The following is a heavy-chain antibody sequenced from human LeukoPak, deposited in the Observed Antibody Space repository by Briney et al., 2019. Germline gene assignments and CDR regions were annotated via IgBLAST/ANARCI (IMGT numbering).Heavy chain of an antibody. V-gene: IGHV4-39*07. CDR3: ASLENYYDSSGYYYPLTQ. CDR1: GGSMSSSYY. Sequence: SETLSLTCTVSGGSMSSSYYWGWIRQPPGKGLEWIGSIYYSGSTYYNPSLKSRFTISVDTSKNQFSPKLSSVTAADTAVYYCASLENYYDSSGYYYPLTQWGQGTLVTVSS. D-gene: IGHD3-22*01. J-gene: IGHJ4*02. CDR2: IYYSGST.